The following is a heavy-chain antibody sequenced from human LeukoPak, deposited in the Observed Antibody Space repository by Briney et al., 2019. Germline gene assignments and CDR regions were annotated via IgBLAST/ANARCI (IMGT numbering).Heavy chain of an antibody. CDR1: GFSFSSYA. D-gene: IGHD2-2*01. CDR2: MSYDGGTT. Sequence: GGSLRLSCAASGFSFSSYAMNWVRQAPGKGLEWVAVMSYDGGTTYYADSLKGRVTISRDNSRNTLYLQMNSLRAEDTAVYYCAKDMGDVVVPAAIGYWGQGTLVTVSS. J-gene: IGHJ4*02. V-gene: IGHV3-30-3*01. CDR3: AKDMGDVVVPAAIGY.